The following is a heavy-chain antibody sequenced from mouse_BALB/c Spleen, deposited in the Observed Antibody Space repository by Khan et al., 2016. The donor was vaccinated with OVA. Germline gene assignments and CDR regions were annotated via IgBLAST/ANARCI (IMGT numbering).Heavy chain of an antibody. CDR1: GFNIRDTY. D-gene: IGHD2-4*01. V-gene: IGHV14-3*02. J-gene: IGHJ1*01. CDR2: FDPANVNG. Sequence: VQLQQSGAELVKPGASVKLSCTASGFNIRDTYIHWVNQRPEQGLEWIGRFDPANVNGKNDPKFQGKATITANTSSNPAYLQLSCLTTEGTAVYYCAIEYDHGGGYWYFDVWGAGTMVTVAS. CDR3: AIEYDHGGGYWYFDV.